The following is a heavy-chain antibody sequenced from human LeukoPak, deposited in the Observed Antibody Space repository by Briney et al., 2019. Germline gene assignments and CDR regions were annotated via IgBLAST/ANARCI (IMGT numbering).Heavy chain of an antibody. CDR3: ARDRPYCSGGSCYPLDY. CDR2: IKQDGSEK. CDR1: GFTFSSYW. Sequence: GGSLRLSCAASGFTFSSYWMSWVRQAPGKGLEWVANIKQDGSEKYYVDSVKGRFTISRDNAKNSLYLQMNSLRAEDTAVYYCARDRPYCSGGSCYPLDYWGQGTLVTVSS. V-gene: IGHV3-7*01. D-gene: IGHD2-15*01. J-gene: IGHJ4*02.